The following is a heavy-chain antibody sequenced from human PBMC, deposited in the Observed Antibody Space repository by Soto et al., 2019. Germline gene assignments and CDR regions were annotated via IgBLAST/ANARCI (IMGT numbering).Heavy chain of an antibody. D-gene: IGHD3-22*01. CDR3: ARISRDYDSSPFDY. CDR2: ISGSSETI. V-gene: IGHV3-48*02. CDR1: DITFRGHS. J-gene: IGHJ4*02. Sequence: PGGSLRLSGAASDITFRGHSMSWCAQTPGKGLEGVSYISGSSETIDSADSVKGRFTISTDNAKIPLSLRVNSLRDGDTAVYYCARISRDYDSSPFDYWGQGTQVTVSS.